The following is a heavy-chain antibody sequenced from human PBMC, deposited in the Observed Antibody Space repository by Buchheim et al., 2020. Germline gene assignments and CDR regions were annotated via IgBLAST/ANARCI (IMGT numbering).Heavy chain of an antibody. V-gene: IGHV5-51*03. J-gene: IGHJ2*01. Sequence: EVQLVQSGAEVKKPGESLKISCKGSGYSFTSYWIGWVRQMPGKGLEWMGIIYPGDSETTFSTSFQGLVTISADKSIRTAYLQWSSLKASDTAMYYCARPAYYYDSSGSPYWYFDLWGRGTL. CDR2: IYPGDSET. CDR1: GYSFTSYW. D-gene: IGHD3-22*01. CDR3: ARPAYYYDSSGSPYWYFDL.